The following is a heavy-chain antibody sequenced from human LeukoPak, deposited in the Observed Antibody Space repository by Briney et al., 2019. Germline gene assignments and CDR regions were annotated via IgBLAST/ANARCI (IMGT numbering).Heavy chain of an antibody. CDR3: ARDLDIVVVPAAIFYYYYYGMDV. D-gene: IGHD2-2*03. CDR2: ISDRGGAT. CDR1: GFTFNSYS. V-gene: IGHV3-21*01. J-gene: IGHJ6*02. Sequence: GGSLRLSCAASGFTFNSYSMYWVRQAPGKGLEWVSSISDRGGATYYADSVKGRFTISRDNAKNSLYLQMNSLRAEDTAVYYCARDLDIVVVPAAIFYYYYYGMDVWGQGTTVTVSS.